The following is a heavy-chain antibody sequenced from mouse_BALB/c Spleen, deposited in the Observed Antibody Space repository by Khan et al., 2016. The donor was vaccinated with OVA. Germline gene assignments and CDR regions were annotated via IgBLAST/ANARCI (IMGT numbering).Heavy chain of an antibody. V-gene: IGHV1-80*01. CDR1: GYAFSSYW. CDR2: IYPGDGDT. CDR3: ARHYVIDY. J-gene: IGHJ4*01. Sequence: QVQLQQSGAELVRPGSSVKISCKASGYAFSSYWMNWVKQRPGQGLEWIGQIYPGDGDTNYNGKFKGKATLTADKSSSTAYMQLSSLTSEDSAVYFCARHYVIDYWGQGTSVTVSA.